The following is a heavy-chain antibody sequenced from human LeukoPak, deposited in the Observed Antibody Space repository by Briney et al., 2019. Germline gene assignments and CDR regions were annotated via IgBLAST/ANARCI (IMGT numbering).Heavy chain of an antibody. CDR2: IHYSGRN. J-gene: IGHJ4*02. V-gene: IGHV4-39*01. CDR3: ARQNYGAAPLRY. CDR1: GVSISSDTYY. Sequence: SDTLSLTCSVSGVSISSDTYYWAWLRQPPGKGLEWIASIHYSGRNYNNPSLNSRVTISVDTSKNPFSLKLSSVTAADTAVYYCARQNYGAAPLRYWGQGTLVTVSS. D-gene: IGHD4/OR15-4a*01.